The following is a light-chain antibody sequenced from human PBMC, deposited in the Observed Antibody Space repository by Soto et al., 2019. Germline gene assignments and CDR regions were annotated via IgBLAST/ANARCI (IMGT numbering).Light chain of an antibody. Sequence: EIVLTQSPGTLSLSPGERATLSCGASQSVSSSYLAWYQQKPGQAPRLLIYAASTRATGIPDRFSGSGSGTDFTLSISRLEPEDFAVYYCQLYGTSPKPFGQGTKV. J-gene: IGKJ1*01. V-gene: IGKV3-20*01. CDR1: QSVSSSY. CDR3: QLYGTSPKP. CDR2: AAS.